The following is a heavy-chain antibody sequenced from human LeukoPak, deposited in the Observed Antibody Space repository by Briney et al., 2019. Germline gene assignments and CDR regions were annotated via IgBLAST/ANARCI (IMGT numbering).Heavy chain of an antibody. D-gene: IGHD3-3*01. CDR3: ARESRITIFGVVRYAFDI. CDR1: GGSFSGYY. J-gene: IGHJ3*02. Sequence: PSETLSLTCAVYGGSFSGYYWSWIRQPPGKGLEWIGEINHSGSTSYNPSLKSRVTISVDTSKNQFSLKLSSVTAADTAVYYCARESRITIFGVVRYAFDIWGQGTMVTVSS. CDR2: INHSGST. V-gene: IGHV4-34*01.